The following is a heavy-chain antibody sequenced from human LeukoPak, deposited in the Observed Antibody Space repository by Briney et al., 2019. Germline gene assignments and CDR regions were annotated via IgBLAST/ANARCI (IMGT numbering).Heavy chain of an antibody. J-gene: IGHJ4*02. V-gene: IGHV3-74*01. Sequence: PGGSLRLSCAASGFMFSSYWMHWVRQAPGKGLVWVSHINIDGSTTSYADSVKGRFTISRDNAKNTLNLQMNSLRAEDTAVYYCAREGDGDIDLDYWGQGTVVTVSS. D-gene: IGHD5-24*01. CDR3: AREGDGDIDLDY. CDR2: INIDGSTT. CDR1: GFMFSSYW.